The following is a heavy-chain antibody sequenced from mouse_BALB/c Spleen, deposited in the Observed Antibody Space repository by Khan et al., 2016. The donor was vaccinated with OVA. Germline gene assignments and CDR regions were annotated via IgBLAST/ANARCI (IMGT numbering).Heavy chain of an antibody. CDR2: TNPTNGRT. CDR3: ARIKKIVATYFDY. V-gene: IGHV1S81*02. CDR1: GYTFTSYW. J-gene: IGHJ2*01. D-gene: IGHD1-1*01. Sequence: QVQLQQSGAELVKAGASVKMSCKASGYTFTSYWMHWVKQRLGQGLEWFAETNPTNGRTYYNEKLKSKATLTVDKDYSTAYMLLRGPTCEESAVYYCARIKKIVATYFDYWGQGTTLTVSS.